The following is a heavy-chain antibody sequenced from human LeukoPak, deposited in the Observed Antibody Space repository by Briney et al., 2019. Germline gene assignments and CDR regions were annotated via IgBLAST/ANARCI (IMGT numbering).Heavy chain of an antibody. CDR3: ARVYCSSTSCYDPRLDY. CDR1: GYTFTSYG. D-gene: IGHD2-2*01. V-gene: IGHV1-18*01. Sequence: ASVKVSCKASGYTFTSYGISWVRQAPGQGLEWMGWISAYNGNTNYAQKLQGRVTMTTDTSTSTAYMELSSLRSEDTAVYYCARVYCSSTSCYDPRLDYWGQGTLVTVSS. J-gene: IGHJ4*02. CDR2: ISAYNGNT.